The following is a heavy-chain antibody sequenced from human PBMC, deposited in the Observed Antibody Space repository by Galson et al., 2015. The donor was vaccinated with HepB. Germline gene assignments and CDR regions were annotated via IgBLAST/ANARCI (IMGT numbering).Heavy chain of an antibody. Sequence: LSLTCTVSGGSITNYYWSWVRQPPGKGLEWIGYIYSNGNINYNPSLKSRVTISLNMSKNQFSLRLSSVTAADTAIYYCARGRRQYNYWGQGSLVTVSS. CDR1: GGSITNYY. D-gene: IGHD2/OR15-2a*01. CDR2: IYSNGNI. CDR3: ARGRRQYNY. J-gene: IGHJ4*02. V-gene: IGHV4-59*01.